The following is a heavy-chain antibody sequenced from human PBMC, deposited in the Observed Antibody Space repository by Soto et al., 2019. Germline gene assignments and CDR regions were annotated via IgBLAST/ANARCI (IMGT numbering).Heavy chain of an antibody. Sequence: ASVKVSCKASGYSFTTYNIHWVRQAPGPGLEWMGVVNPSSGSTSYAQKFQGRVTLTRDTSTSTVYMELSSLRSEGAAVYYCARWAPDAFHVWGQGTLVTVSS. CDR3: ARWAPDAFHV. CDR2: VNPSSGST. CDR1: GYSFTTYN. J-gene: IGHJ3*01. V-gene: IGHV1-46*01.